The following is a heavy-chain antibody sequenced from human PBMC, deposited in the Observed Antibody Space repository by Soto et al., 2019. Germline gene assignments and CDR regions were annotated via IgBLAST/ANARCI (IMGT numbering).Heavy chain of an antibody. CDR2: IWYDGSNK. CDR3: AREKVAYCGGDCYYDAFDI. D-gene: IGHD2-21*02. CDR1: GFTFSSYG. V-gene: IGHV3-33*01. J-gene: IGHJ3*02. Sequence: GGSLRLSCAASGFTFSSYGMHWVRQAPGKGLEWVAVIWYDGSNKYYADSVKGRFTISRDNSKNTLYLQMNSLRAEDTAVYYCAREKVAYCGGDCYYDAFDIWGQGTMVTVSS.